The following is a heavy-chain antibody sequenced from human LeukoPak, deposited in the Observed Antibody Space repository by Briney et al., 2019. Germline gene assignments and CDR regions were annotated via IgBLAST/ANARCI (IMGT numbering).Heavy chain of an antibody. V-gene: IGHV4-34*01. Sequence: SETLSLTCAVYGGSFSGYYWSWIRQPPGEGLEWIGEINHSGSTNYNPSLKSRVTISVDTSKNQFSLKLSSVTAADTAVYYCARGRRSGAFDIWGQGTMVTVSS. D-gene: IGHD3-10*01. CDR3: ARGRRSGAFDI. CDR1: GGSFSGYY. CDR2: INHSGST. J-gene: IGHJ3*02.